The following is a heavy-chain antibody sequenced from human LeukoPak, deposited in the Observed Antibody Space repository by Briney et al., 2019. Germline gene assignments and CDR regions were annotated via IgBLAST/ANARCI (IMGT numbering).Heavy chain of an antibody. V-gene: IGHV4-39*01. CDR2: IYYSGNT. J-gene: IGHJ4*02. Sequence: PGGSLRLSCAASGFTFSSYAMSWVRQPPGKGLEWIGSIYYSGNTYYNASLKSQVSISIDTSKNQFSLKLTSVTAADTAVYYCARQTGSGLFIPPGGQGTLVTVSS. D-gene: IGHD3/OR15-3a*01. CDR1: GFTFSSYA. CDR3: ARQTGSGLFIPP.